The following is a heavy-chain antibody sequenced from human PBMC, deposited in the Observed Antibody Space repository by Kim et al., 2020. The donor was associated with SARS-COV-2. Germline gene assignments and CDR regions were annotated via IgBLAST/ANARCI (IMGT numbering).Heavy chain of an antibody. D-gene: IGHD2-2*01. Sequence: SETLSLTCTVSGGSISSSSYYWGWIRQPPGKGLEWIGSIYYSGSTYYNPSLKSRVTISVDTSKNQFSLKLSSVTAADTAVYYCASLDRVPAATDYWGQGTLVTVSS. CDR1: GGSISSSSYY. J-gene: IGHJ4*02. V-gene: IGHV4-39*01. CDR2: IYYSGST. CDR3: ASLDRVPAATDY.